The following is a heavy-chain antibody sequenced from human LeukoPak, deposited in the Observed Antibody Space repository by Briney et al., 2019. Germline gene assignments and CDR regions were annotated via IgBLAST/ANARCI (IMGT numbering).Heavy chain of an antibody. Sequence: ASVTVSCKASGGTFSSYAISWVRQAPGQGLEWMGGIIPIFGTANYAQKFQGRVTITADKSTSTAYMELSSLRSEDTAVYYCARVVTMVRGVMALDYWGQGTLVTVSS. CDR3: ARVVTMVRGVMALDY. D-gene: IGHD3-10*01. CDR1: GGTFSSYA. V-gene: IGHV1-69*06. CDR2: IIPIFGTA. J-gene: IGHJ4*02.